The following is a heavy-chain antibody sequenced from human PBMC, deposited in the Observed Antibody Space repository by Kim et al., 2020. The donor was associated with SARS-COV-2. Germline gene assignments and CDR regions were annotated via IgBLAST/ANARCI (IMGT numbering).Heavy chain of an antibody. J-gene: IGHJ4*02. Sequence: SRKSRVTISVDTSKNQCSLKLSSVTAADTAVYYCARVPMVRGEPTYFDYWGQGTLVTVSS. CDR3: ARVPMVRGEPTYFDY. V-gene: IGHV4-31*02. D-gene: IGHD3-10*01.